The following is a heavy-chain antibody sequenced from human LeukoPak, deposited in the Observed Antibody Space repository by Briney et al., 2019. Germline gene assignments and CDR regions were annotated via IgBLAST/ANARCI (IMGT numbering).Heavy chain of an antibody. CDR3: AKSVVATRYLVDY. CDR1: GFTFSSYG. D-gene: IGHD5-12*01. J-gene: IGHJ4*02. Sequence: GGSQRLSCAASGFTFSSYGMHWVRQAPGKGLEWVAVISYDGSNKYYADSVKGRFTISRDNSKNTLYLQMNSLRAEDTAVYYCAKSVVATRYLVDYWGQGTLVTVSS. V-gene: IGHV3-30*18. CDR2: ISYDGSNK.